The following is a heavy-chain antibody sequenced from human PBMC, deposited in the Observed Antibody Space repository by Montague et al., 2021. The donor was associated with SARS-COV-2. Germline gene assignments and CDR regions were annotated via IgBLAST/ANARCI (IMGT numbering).Heavy chain of an antibody. CDR2: ISSSGSTI. CDR3: ARDGQQLVLYGVDV. D-gene: IGHD6-13*01. Sequence: SLRLSCAASGFTFNSYEMNWVRQAPGKGLEWVSYISSSGSTIYYADSVKGRFTISRDNAKNSLYLQMNSLRAEDTAVYYCARDGQQLVLYGVDVWGQGTMVTVSS. V-gene: IGHV3-48*03. CDR1: GFTFNSYE. J-gene: IGHJ6*02.